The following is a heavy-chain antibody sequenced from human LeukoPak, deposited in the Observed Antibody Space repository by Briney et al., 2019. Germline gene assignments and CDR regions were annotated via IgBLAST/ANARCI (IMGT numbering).Heavy chain of an antibody. Sequence: PGKSLRLSCAASGFSIGDFAMQWVRQVPGKGLEWVAGISWNSDTVGYVDSVKGRFTISRDNAKNSLYLQMNDLRLEDTALYYCVSLADYWGQGTLVTVSS. V-gene: IGHV3-9*01. J-gene: IGHJ4*02. CDR1: GFSIGDFA. CDR2: ISWNSDTV. CDR3: VSLADY.